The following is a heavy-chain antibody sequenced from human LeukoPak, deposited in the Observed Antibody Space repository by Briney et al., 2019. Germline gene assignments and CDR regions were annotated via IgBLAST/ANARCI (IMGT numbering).Heavy chain of an antibody. CDR3: ASYSDSPKEFDK. CDR1: GHTFTGDF. Sequence: ASVTVSCKSSGHTFTGDFMQWVRQAPGQGLEWMGWINVNSGGTHYAQKFQGRVSMTSDTSIATAYMELSGLRSDDTAVYYCASYSDSPKEFDKWGQGTLVSVSS. V-gene: IGHV1-2*02. J-gene: IGHJ4*02. D-gene: IGHD1-26*01. CDR2: INVNSGGT.